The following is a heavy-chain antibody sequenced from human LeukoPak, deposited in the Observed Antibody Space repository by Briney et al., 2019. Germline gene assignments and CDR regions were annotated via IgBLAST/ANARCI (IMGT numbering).Heavy chain of an antibody. CDR2: IIPILGIA. CDR3: ARGSLSYDFWSGYLNYWFDP. CDR1: EGTFSSYA. D-gene: IGHD3-3*01. J-gene: IGHJ5*02. V-gene: IGHV1-69*04. Sequence: ASVKVSCKASEGTFSSYAINWVRQAPGQGLEWMGRIIPILGIANYAQKFQGRVTITADKSTSTAYMELRSLRSDDTAVYYCARGSLSYDFWSGYLNYWFDPWGQGTLVTVSS.